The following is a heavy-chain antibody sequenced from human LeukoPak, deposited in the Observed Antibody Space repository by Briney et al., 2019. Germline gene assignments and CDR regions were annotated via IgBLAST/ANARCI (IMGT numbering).Heavy chain of an antibody. CDR1: GFIFDNYA. CDR3: AKDESITMIVVVSIDY. Sequence: GGSLRLSCAASGFIFDNYAMSWARQAPGKGLEWVSGISGSGGSTYYADSVKGRFTISRDNSKKTLFLQMNSLRAEDTAVYYCAKDESITMIVVVSIDYWGQGTLVTVSS. D-gene: IGHD3-22*01. V-gene: IGHV3-23*01. CDR2: ISGSGGST. J-gene: IGHJ4*02.